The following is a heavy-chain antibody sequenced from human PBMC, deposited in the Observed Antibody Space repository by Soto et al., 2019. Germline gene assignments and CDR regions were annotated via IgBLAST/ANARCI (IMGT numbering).Heavy chain of an antibody. CDR2: IIPIFGTA. J-gene: IGHJ4*02. CDR1: GGTFSSYA. Sequence: QVQLVQSGVEVKKPGSSVKVSCKASGGTFSSYAISWVRQAPGQGLEWMGGIIPIFGTANYAQKFQGRVTIPADESTSTAYMELSSLRSEDTAVYYCASDTLAAAGKGTRVWNYWGQGTLVTVSS. CDR3: ASDTLAAAGKGTRVWNY. D-gene: IGHD6-13*01. V-gene: IGHV1-69*01.